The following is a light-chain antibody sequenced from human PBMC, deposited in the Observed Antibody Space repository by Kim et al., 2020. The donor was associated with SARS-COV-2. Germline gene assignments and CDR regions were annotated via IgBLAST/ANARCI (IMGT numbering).Light chain of an antibody. V-gene: IGLV3-1*01. J-gene: IGLJ2*01. Sequence: SYELTQPPSVSVSPGQTASITCSGDKLGDKYACWYQQKPGQSPVLVIYQDSNRPSGIPERFSGSNSGNTATLTISGTQAMDEADYYCQAWDSSFVFGGGTQLTVL. CDR1: KLGDKY. CDR3: QAWDSSFV. CDR2: QDS.